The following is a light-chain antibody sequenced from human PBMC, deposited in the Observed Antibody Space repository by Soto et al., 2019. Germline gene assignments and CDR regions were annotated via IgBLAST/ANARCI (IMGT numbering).Light chain of an antibody. J-gene: IGLJ1*01. CDR2: GTR. V-gene: IGLV1-40*01. CDR3: QSYDSSLSGYV. Sequence: QSVLTQPPSVSGAPGQRVPIPCTGSSSNIGEGYDEHWYQQLPGTAPKLLIYGTRNRPSGVLDRFSGSKSGTSASLAITGLQAEDEADYYCQSYDSSLSGYVFGTGTKVTVL. CDR1: SSNIGEGYD.